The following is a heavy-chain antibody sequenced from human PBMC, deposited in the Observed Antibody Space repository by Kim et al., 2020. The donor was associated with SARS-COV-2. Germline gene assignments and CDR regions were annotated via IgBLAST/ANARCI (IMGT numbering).Heavy chain of an antibody. Sequence: GGSLRLSCAASGFIFSDFGMHWVRQAPGKGLEGVAVIWYDGSITYHGDSVKGRFTISRANSKNTLHLHMNSLRAEATAVSYCTRGFRRKRDYYYFMDVWG. CDR3: TRGFRRKRDYYYFMDV. CDR2: IWYDGSIT. J-gene: IGHJ6*03. V-gene: IGHV3-33*01. CDR1: GFIFSDFG. D-gene: IGHD3-3*01.